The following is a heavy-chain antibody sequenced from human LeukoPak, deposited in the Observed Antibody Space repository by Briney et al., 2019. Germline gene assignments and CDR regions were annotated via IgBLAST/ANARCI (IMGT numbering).Heavy chain of an antibody. V-gene: IGHV4/OR15-8*01. CDR2: IHHDGRI. CDR1: GGSIDSTNR. J-gene: IGHJ4*02. CDR3: ARSHDHLWGNYPDY. D-gene: IGHD3-16*02. Sequence: SETLSLTCDVSGGSIDSTNRWNWVRQPPGKGLEWIGEIHHDGRINYNPSLKSRVTLSVGKSKNQFSLRLNSVTAADTAMYYCARSHDHLWGNYPDYWGQGTLVTVSS.